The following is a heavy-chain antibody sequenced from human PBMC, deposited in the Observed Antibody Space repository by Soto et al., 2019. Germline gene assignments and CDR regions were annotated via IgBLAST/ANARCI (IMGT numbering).Heavy chain of an antibody. V-gene: IGHV4-31*03. CDR3: ARGLGYDSNGRFLAAFDA. CDR2: IFHTGTT. Sequence: QVQLQESGPGLAKPSQTLSLTCTVSGASLSSGGYYWTWIRQVPGKALEWIGYIFHTGTTFYNPSLKSRVVMSIEKSDNQFSLNLRSVTAADTAVYYCARGLGYDSNGRFLAAFDAWGQGTMFTVSS. J-gene: IGHJ3*01. CDR1: GASLSSGGYY. D-gene: IGHD3-22*01.